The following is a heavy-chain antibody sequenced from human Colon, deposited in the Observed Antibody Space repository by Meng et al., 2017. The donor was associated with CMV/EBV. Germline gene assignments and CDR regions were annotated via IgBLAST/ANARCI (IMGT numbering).Heavy chain of an antibody. J-gene: IGHJ4*02. CDR3: ARDNSHWSKDF. CDR2: FDPRGDST. D-gene: IGHD4-11*01. Sequence: SCKTFGYQVKFSGLHWVRQAPGQGLEWMGIFDPRGDSTNYAQKFQGRLTLTEDRSRTTMYLELSGLRSDDTAVYYCARDNSHWSKDFWGQGTLVTVSS. CDR1: GYQVKFSG. V-gene: IGHV1-46*02.